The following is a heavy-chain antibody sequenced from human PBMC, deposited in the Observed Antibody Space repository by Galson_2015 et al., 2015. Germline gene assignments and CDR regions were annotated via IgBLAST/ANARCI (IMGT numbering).Heavy chain of an antibody. CDR2: IYNGGST. CDR1: GFTVSSNY. Sequence: SLRLSCAASGFTVSSNYMTWVRLAPGKGLEWVSVIYNGGSTYYADSVKGRFTISRDNSKNKVYLQMNSLGAEDTAVYYCASPPPPDYSGSGSRKFYYYGMDVWGRGTTVTVSS. J-gene: IGHJ6*02. CDR3: ASPPPPDYSGSGSRKFYYYGMDV. V-gene: IGHV3-53*01. D-gene: IGHD3-10*01.